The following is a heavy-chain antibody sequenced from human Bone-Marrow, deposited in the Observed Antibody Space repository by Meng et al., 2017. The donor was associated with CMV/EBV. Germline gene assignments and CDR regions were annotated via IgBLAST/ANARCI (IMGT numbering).Heavy chain of an antibody. CDR1: GGTFSSYA. CDR3: ARGNYDFWSQFDY. CDR2: IIPIFGTA. D-gene: IGHD3-3*01. Sequence: SVKVSCKASGGTFSSYAISWVRQAPGQGLEWMGGIIPIFGTANYAQKFQGRVTITTDESTSTAYMELSSLRSEDTAVYYCARGNYDFWSQFDYWGQGTLFTVSS. V-gene: IGHV1-69*05. J-gene: IGHJ4*02.